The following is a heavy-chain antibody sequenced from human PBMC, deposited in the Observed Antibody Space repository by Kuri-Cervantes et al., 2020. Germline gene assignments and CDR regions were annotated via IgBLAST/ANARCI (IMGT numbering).Heavy chain of an antibody. CDR1: GFTFSSYG. CDR3: AKEGGDGYNSDLDY. Sequence: GGSLRLSCAASGFTFSSYGMHWVRQAPGKGLEWVAFIRYDGSNKYYADAVKGRFTISRDNSKNTMYLQMNSLRAEDTGVYYCAKEGGDGYNSDLDYWGQGTLVTVLL. D-gene: IGHD5-24*01. CDR2: IRYDGSNK. J-gene: IGHJ4*02. V-gene: IGHV3-30*02.